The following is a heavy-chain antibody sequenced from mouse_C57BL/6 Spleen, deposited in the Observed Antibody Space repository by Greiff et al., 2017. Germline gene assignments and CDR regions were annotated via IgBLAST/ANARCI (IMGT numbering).Heavy chain of an antibody. CDR1: GFNIKDYY. J-gene: IGHJ3*01. CDR3: TTDYYYGSGYPAWFAY. CDR2: IDPEDGDT. D-gene: IGHD1-1*01. Sequence: EVQLQQSGAELVRPGASVKLSCTASGFNIKDYYMHWVKQRPEQGLEWIGRIDPEDGDTEYAPKFQGKATMTADTSSNTAYLQLSSLTSEDTAVYYCTTDYYYGSGYPAWFAYWGQGTLVTVSA. V-gene: IGHV14-1*01.